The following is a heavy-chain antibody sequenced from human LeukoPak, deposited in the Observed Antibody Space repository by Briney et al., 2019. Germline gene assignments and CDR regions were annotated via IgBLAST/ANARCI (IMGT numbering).Heavy chain of an antibody. V-gene: IGHV4-38-2*02. CDR3: ARDRGEYSGYDSRPQTWYYFDY. D-gene: IGHD5-12*01. CDR2: IYHSGST. Sequence: PSETLSLTCAVSGYSISSGYYWGWIRQPPGKGLEWIGSIYHSGSTYYNPSLKSRVTISVDTSKNQFSLKLSSVTAADTAVYYCARDRGEYSGYDSRPQTWYYFDYWGQGTLVTVSS. CDR1: GYSISSGYY. J-gene: IGHJ4*02.